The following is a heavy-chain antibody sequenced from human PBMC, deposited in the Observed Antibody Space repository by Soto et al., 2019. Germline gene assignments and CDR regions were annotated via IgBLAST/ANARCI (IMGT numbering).Heavy chain of an antibody. CDR3: ARDGGRHSGGIDY. D-gene: IGHD1-26*01. CDR2: IIPIFGTA. J-gene: IGHJ4*02. Sequence: QVQLVQSGAEVKKPGSSVKVSCKASGGTFSSYSINWVRQAPGQGLELMGEIIPIFGTANYAQKFQGRVTINADESTSTAYMELSSRRSEDTAVYYCARDGGRHSGGIDYWGQGTLVTVSS. V-gene: IGHV1-69*01. CDR1: GGTFSSYS.